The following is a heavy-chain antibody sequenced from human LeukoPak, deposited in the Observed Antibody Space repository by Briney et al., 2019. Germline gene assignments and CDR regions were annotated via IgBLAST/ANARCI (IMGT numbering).Heavy chain of an antibody. CDR3: ARAYYYDSSGYFEYFQH. J-gene: IGHJ1*01. D-gene: IGHD3-22*01. V-gene: IGHV1-69*04. Sequence: SVKVSCKASGGTFSSYAISWVRQAPGQGLEWMGRIIPILGIANYAQKFQGRVTITADKSTSTAYMELSSLRSEDTAAYYCARAYYYDSSGYFEYFQHWGQGTLVTVSS. CDR2: IIPILGIA. CDR1: GGTFSSYA.